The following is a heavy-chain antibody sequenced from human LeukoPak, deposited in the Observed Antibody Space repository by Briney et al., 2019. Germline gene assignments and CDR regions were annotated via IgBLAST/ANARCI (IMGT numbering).Heavy chain of an antibody. CDR2: IIPIFGTA. CDR1: GGTFSSYA. D-gene: IGHD5-18*01. Sequence: GASVKVSCKASGGTFSSYAISWVRQAPGQGLEWMGGIIPIFGTANYAQKFQGRVTITADKSTSTAYMELSSLRSEDTAVYYCARVTRGYSYGYSDYYYYMDVWGKGTTVTISS. V-gene: IGHV1-69*06. CDR3: ARVTRGYSYGYSDYYYYMDV. J-gene: IGHJ6*03.